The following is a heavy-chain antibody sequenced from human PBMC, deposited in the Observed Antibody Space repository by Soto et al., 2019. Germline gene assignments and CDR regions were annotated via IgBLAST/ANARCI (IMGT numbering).Heavy chain of an antibody. CDR1: EFSFSDYW. CDR2: IKEDGSEK. D-gene: IGHD6-13*01. V-gene: IGHV3-7*01. J-gene: IGHJ4*02. Sequence: GGSLRLSCSASEFSFSDYWMTWVRQAPGKGLEWVASIKEDGSEKSYVDSVKGRFTISRDNAKNSLYLHMSSLRDEDTAVYYCSRRAAVVGLDDCAQGALVTGYS. CDR3: SRRAAVVGLDD.